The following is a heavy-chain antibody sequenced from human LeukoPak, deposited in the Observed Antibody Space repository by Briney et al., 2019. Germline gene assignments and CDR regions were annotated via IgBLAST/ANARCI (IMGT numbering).Heavy chain of an antibody. J-gene: IGHJ4*02. CDR3: AKLRGNDILTGADY. Sequence: GGSLRLSCAASGFTFSSYAMSWVRQAPGKGLEWASAISGSGGSTYYADSVKGRFTISRDNSKNTLYLQMNSLRAEDTAVYYCAKLRGNDILTGADYWGQGTLVTVSS. CDR1: GFTFSSYA. D-gene: IGHD3-9*01. V-gene: IGHV3-23*01. CDR2: ISGSGGST.